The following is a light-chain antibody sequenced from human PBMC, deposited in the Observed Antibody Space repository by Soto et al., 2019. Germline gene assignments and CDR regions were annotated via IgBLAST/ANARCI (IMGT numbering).Light chain of an antibody. CDR3: AAWDASLSACV. J-gene: IGLJ1*01. V-gene: IGLV1-47*02. CDR2: YNN. Sequence: QSVLTQPPSASGTAGQVVTISCSGGDSNIGSNSVYWYQHLPRMAPKLLIYYNNQRPSGVPDRFSGSRSGTSASLAIVGLRSEDEAVYYCAAWDASLSACVFGNGIKVT. CDR1: DSNIGSNS.